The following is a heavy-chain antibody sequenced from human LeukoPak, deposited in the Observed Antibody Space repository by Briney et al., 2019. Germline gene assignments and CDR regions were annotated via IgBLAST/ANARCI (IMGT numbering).Heavy chain of an antibody. J-gene: IGHJ6*03. CDR1: GGSISSYY. Sequence: PSETLSPTCTVSGGSISSYYWSWIRQPPGKGLEWIGYIYYSGSTNYNPSLKSRVTISVDTSKNQFSLKLSSVTAADTAVYYCARPLQSYYYMDVWGKGTTVTVSS. CDR2: IYYSGST. D-gene: IGHD4-11*01. CDR3: ARPLQSYYYMDV. V-gene: IGHV4-59*01.